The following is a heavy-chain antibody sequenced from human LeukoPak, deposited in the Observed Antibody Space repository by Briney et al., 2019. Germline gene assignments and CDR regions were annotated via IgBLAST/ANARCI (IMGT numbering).Heavy chain of an antibody. CDR2: ISGSGGST. J-gene: IGHJ6*03. CDR1: GFTFSSYG. V-gene: IGHV3-23*01. CDR3: ARDHNDLYYMDV. D-gene: IGHD1-1*01. Sequence: GGSLRLSCAASGFTFSSYGMSWVRQAPGKGLEWVSAISGSGGSTYYADSVKGRFTISRDNSKNSLYLQMNSLRAEDTTVYYCARDHNDLYYMDVWGKGTTVTVSS.